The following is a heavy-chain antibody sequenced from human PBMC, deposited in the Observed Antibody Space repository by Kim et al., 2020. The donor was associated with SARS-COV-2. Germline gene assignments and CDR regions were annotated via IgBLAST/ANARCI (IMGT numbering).Heavy chain of an antibody. V-gene: IGHV1-69*13. CDR2: IIPIFGTA. D-gene: IGHD3-10*01. CDR1: GGTFSSYA. Sequence: SVKVSCKASGGTFSSYAISWVRQAPGQGLEWMGGIIPIFGTANYAQKFQGRVTITADESTSTAYMELSSLRSEDTAVYYCAREGTMVRGVIIIPDWYFDLWGRGTLVTVSS. J-gene: IGHJ2*01. CDR3: AREGTMVRGVIIIPDWYFDL.